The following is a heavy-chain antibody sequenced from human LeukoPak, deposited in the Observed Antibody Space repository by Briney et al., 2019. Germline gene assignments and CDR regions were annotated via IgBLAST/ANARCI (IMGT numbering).Heavy chain of an antibody. CDR2: ISASAGST. CDR1: GFTFSNYG. Sequence: GGSLRLSCAASGFTFSNYGMSWVRQVPGKGLEWVSGISASAGSTYYADSVKGRLTISRDNPKNRLFLQMNSLRAEDAAVYYCAKSKAEYCSAGICYSGSDYWGQGTLVTVSS. D-gene: IGHD2-15*01. CDR3: AKSKAEYCSAGICYSGSDY. V-gene: IGHV3-23*01. J-gene: IGHJ4*02.